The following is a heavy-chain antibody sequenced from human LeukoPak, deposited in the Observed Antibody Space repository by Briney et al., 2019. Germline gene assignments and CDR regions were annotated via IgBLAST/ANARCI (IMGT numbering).Heavy chain of an antibody. CDR2: IYHSGST. V-gene: IGHV4-30-2*01. D-gene: IGHD4-17*01. Sequence: PSQTLSLTCTVSGGSISSGAYYWSWIRQPPGKGLEWIGYIYHSGSTYYNPSLKSRVTISVDTSKNQFSLKLSSVTAADAAVYYCARDWGDYGDLHYYYYYGMDVWGQGTTVTVSS. CDR3: ARDWGDYGDLHYYYYYGMDV. CDR1: GGSISSGAYY. J-gene: IGHJ6*02.